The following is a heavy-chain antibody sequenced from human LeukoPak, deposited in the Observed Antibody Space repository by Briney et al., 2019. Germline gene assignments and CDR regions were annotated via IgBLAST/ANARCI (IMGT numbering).Heavy chain of an antibody. V-gene: IGHV4-59*01. CDR2: IYYSGST. J-gene: IGHJ5*02. Sequence: SETLSLTCTVSGGSISSYYWSWIRQPPGKGLEWIGYIYYSGSTNYNPSLKSRVTISVDTSKNQFSLKLSSVTAPDPAVYYCARYRAGTKVRGVGGFDPWGQGTLVTVSS. CDR1: GGSISSYY. CDR3: ARYRAGTKVRGVGGFDP. D-gene: IGHD3-10*01.